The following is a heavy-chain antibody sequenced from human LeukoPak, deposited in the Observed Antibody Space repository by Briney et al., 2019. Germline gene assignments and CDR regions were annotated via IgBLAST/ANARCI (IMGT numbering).Heavy chain of an antibody. J-gene: IGHJ4*02. V-gene: IGHV3-23*01. CDR1: GFTFRSYA. CDR3: TKALQELVPRYFDY. CDR2: TSGSGGIT. D-gene: IGHD6-13*01. Sequence: PGGSLRLSCAASGFTFRSYAMSWVRQAPGKGLEWVSATSGSGGITYYADSVKDRFTISRDNCKNTLYLQMNSLRAEDTAVYYCTKALQELVPRYFDYWGQGTLVTVSS.